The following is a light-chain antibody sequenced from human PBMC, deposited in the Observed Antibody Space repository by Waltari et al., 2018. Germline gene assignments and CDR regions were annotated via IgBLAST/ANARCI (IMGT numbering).Light chain of an antibody. CDR1: QSIGRY. CDR3: QNHERLPAT. V-gene: IGKV3-20*01. J-gene: IGKJ1*01. Sequence: EVVLTQSPGTLSLSPGETATLSCRASQSIGRYLVWYQQKSGQAPRLLIYGASTRATGIPDRFSGSGSGTDFSLTISRLEAEDFAVYYCQNHERLPATFGQGTKVEIK. CDR2: GAS.